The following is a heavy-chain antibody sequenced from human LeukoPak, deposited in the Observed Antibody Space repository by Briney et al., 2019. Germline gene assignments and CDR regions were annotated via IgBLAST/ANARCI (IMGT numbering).Heavy chain of an antibody. CDR1: GGSISSYY. CDR2: IYYSGST. D-gene: IGHD3-9*01. Sequence: KPSETLSLTCTVSGGSISSYYWSWIRQPPGKGLEWIGYIYYSGSTNYNPSLKSRVTISVDTSKNQFSLKLSSVTAADTAVYYCARGWSDDWLLYSGWFDPWGQGTLVTVSS. J-gene: IGHJ5*02. V-gene: IGHV4-59*01. CDR3: ARGWSDDWLLYSGWFDP.